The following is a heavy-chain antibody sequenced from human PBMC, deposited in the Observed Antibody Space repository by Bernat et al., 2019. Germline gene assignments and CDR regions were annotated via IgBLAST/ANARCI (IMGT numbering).Heavy chain of an antibody. D-gene: IGHD6-6*01. CDR3: ARDPQYSSSPCFSY. CDR2: IWYDGSNT. V-gene: IGHV3-33*01. J-gene: IGHJ4*02. Sequence: QVQLVESGGGVVQPGRSLRLSCAASGFTFSSYGMIWVRQAPGKGLEWVAVIWYDGSNTYYADSVKGRFAISRDNSKNTLYLQMNSLRAEDTAVYYCARDPQYSSSPCFSYWGRGTLITISS. CDR1: GFTFSSYG.